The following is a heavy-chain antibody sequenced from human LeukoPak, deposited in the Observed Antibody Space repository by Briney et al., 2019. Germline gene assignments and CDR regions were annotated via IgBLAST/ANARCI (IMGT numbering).Heavy chain of an antibody. Sequence: SVKVSCKASGGTFSSYTISWVRQAPGQGLEWMGRIIPILGIANYAQKFQGRVTITADKSTSTAYMELSSLRSEDTAVYDCARLAVVVPAAIWESGWFDPWGQGTLVTVSS. CDR2: IIPILGIA. J-gene: IGHJ5*02. CDR1: GGTFSSYT. D-gene: IGHD2-2*02. CDR3: ARLAVVVPAAIWESGWFDP. V-gene: IGHV1-69*02.